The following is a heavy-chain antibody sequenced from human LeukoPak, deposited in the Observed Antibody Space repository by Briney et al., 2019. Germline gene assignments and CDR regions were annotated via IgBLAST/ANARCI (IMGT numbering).Heavy chain of an antibody. V-gene: IGHV3-53*01. CDR1: GFTVSSNY. D-gene: IGHD5-18*01. CDR2: IYSGGST. J-gene: IGHJ4*02. Sequence: GGSLRLSCAASGFTVSSNYMSWVRQAPGRGLEWVSVIYSGGSTYYADSVKGRFTISRDNSKNTLYLQMNSLRAEDTDVYYCASSLRDKGYSYGLDYSGQGTLVTVSS. CDR3: ASSLRDKGYSYGLDY.